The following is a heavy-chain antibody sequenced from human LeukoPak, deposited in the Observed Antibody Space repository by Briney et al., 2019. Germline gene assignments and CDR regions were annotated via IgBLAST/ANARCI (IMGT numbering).Heavy chain of an antibody. CDR2: IRGGGAGT. J-gene: IGHJ3*01. CDR3: AKDPDGGPFRGFDF. D-gene: IGHD1-14*01. CDR1: GFTFSTYA. V-gene: IGHV3-23*01. Sequence: AGGSLRLSCTASGFTFSTYAMTWVRQAPGKGLEWVSSIRGGGAGTFYADSVKGRFTISRDNSKNTLFLQMTSLRAEDTAVYYCAKDPDGGPFRGFDFWGPGTMVTVSS.